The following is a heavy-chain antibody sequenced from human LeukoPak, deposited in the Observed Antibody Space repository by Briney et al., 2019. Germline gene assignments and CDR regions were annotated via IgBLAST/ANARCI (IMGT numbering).Heavy chain of an antibody. CDR3: ASQTTVTDHYHYMDV. CDR2: ISAYNGNT. V-gene: IGHV1-18*01. D-gene: IGHD4-17*01. Sequence: ASVKVSCKASGYTFTSYGITWVRQAPGQGLEWMGWISAYNGNTNYAQKPQGRVTMTTDTSTNTAYMELRSLRSDDTAVYYCASQTTVTDHYHYMDVWGKGTPVTVSS. J-gene: IGHJ6*03. CDR1: GYTFTSYG.